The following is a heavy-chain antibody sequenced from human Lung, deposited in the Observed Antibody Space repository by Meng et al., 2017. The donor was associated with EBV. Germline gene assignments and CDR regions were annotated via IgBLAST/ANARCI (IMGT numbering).Heavy chain of an antibody. V-gene: IGHV4-39*07. CDR1: GGSTRRRHFY. J-gene: IGHJ4*02. Sequence: LRDPGPGLVEPCGSLSPPATVLGGSTRRRHFYWGWVRQTPGKGLQWIGEINHTGSTNYNPSLKSRVTISIDTSKNQFSLKLSSVTAADTAVYYCARGRNALGYWGQGTLVTVSS. CDR2: INHTGST. CDR3: ARGRNALGY. D-gene: IGHD1-14*01.